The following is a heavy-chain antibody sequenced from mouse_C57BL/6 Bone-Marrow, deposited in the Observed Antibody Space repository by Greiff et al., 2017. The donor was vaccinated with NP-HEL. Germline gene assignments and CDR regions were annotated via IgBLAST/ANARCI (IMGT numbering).Heavy chain of an antibody. Sequence: EVQLVESGGGLVQPGESLKLSCESNEYEFPSHDMSWVRKTPEKRLELVAAITSDGGSTYYPDTMERRFIISRDNTKKTLYLQMSSLRSEDTALYYCARLLRLRRGYYAMDYWGQGTSVTVSS. CDR3: ARLLRLRRGYYAMDY. J-gene: IGHJ4*01. V-gene: IGHV5-2*01. CDR2: ITSDGGST. D-gene: IGHD2-2*01. CDR1: EYEFPSHD.